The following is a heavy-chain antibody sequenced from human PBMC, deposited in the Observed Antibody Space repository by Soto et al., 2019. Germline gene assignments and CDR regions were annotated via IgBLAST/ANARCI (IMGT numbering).Heavy chain of an antibody. CDR2: IDHSGST. J-gene: IGHJ5*02. D-gene: IGHD6-6*01. CDR1: GGSISSSNW. Sequence: QVQLQESGPGLVKPSGTLSLTCAVSGGSISSSNWWSWVRQPPGKGLEWIGEIDHSGSTNYNPSLKSRVTISVDKSKNQFSLKLSSVTAADTAVYYCAGSIAAPRKGFDWFDPWGQGTLVTVSS. V-gene: IGHV4-4*02. CDR3: AGSIAAPRKGFDWFDP.